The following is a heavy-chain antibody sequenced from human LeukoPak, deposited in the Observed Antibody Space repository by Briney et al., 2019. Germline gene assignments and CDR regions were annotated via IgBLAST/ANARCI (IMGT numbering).Heavy chain of an antibody. D-gene: IGHD1-26*01. V-gene: IGHV3-11*01. J-gene: IGHJ4*02. CDR1: GFTFSDYY. CDR3: ARDKIVGATYFDY. Sequence: GGSLRLSCAASGFTFSDYYMSWIRQAPGKGLEWVSNISSSGSTIYYADSVKGRFTISRDNAKNSLYLQMNSLRAEDTAVYYCARDKIVGATYFDYWGQGTLVTVSS. CDR2: ISSSGSTI.